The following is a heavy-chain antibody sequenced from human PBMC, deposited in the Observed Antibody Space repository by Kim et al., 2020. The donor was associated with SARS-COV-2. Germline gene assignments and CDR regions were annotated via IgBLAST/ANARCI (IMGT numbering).Heavy chain of an antibody. Sequence: AGSVMGRFTISRDNAKNSLYLQMNSLRAEDTAVYYCARDKAGYSYGFGPDYWGQGTLVTVSS. D-gene: IGHD5-18*01. V-gene: IGHV3-21*01. J-gene: IGHJ4*02. CDR3: ARDKAGYSYGFGPDY.